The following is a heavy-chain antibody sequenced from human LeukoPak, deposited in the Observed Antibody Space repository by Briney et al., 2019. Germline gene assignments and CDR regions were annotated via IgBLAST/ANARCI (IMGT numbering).Heavy chain of an antibody. D-gene: IGHD6-19*01. CDR2: IYYSGST. CDR3: AREVAGTDY. J-gene: IGHJ4*02. V-gene: IGHV4-59*01. Sequence: SETLSLTCTVSGGSISSYYWSWIRQPPGKGLEWIGYIYYSGSTSYSPSLKSRVTISVDTSKNQFSLKLSSVTAADTAVYYCAREVAGTDYWGQGTLVTVSS. CDR1: GGSISSYY.